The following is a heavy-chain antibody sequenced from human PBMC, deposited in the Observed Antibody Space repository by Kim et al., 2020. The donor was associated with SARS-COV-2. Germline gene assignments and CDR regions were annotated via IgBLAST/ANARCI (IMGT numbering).Heavy chain of an antibody. CDR2: INADRSVI. V-gene: IGHV3-74*01. Sequence: GGSLRLSCAASGFTFSSHWMHWVRQAPGKGPVWVSRINADRSVIEYAASVKGRFTISRDNAKSTLDLQINSLRPEDTAVYYCARGSGSYGFDSWGQG. J-gene: IGHJ4*02. CDR3: ARGSGSYGFDS. CDR1: GFTFSSHW. D-gene: IGHD1-26*01.